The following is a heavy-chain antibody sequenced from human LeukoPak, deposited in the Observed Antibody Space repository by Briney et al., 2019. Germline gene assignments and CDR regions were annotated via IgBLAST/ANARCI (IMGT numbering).Heavy chain of an antibody. CDR2: ISSSSSYI. CDR3: ARDQVGAVDY. Sequence: GGSLRLSCAASGFTFSSYSMNWVRQAPGKGLEWVSSISSSSSYIYYADSVKGRFTISRDNSKNTPYLQMNSLRAEDTAVYYCARDQVGAVDYWGQGTLVTVSS. D-gene: IGHD1-26*01. J-gene: IGHJ4*02. CDR1: GFTFSSYS. V-gene: IGHV3-21*01.